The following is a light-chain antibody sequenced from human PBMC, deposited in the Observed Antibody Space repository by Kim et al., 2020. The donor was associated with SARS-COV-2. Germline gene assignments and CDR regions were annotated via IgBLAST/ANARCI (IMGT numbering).Light chain of an antibody. CDR3: QKYNGAPWT. CDR2: DAS. Sequence: ASVGDRVTLTCLASQGISSNVAWDQQKPGDVPKLLIYDASALLSGVPSRFSGSGSGTDFTLTISSLQPEDVATYYCQKYNGAPWTFGQGTKVDIK. J-gene: IGKJ1*01. V-gene: IGKV1-27*01. CDR1: QGISSN.